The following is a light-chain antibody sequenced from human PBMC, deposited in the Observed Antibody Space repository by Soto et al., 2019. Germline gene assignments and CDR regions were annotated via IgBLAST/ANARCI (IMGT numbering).Light chain of an antibody. CDR3: QKYYSAPYT. J-gene: IGKJ2*01. Sequence: DIQMTQSPSSLSASVGDRVTITCRASQGISTFLAWYQQKPGKVPKLLISAASTLQSGVPSRFSGSGSGTDFTLTISSLHPEDVATYYCQKYYSAPYTFGQGTKLEIK. CDR1: QGISTF. CDR2: AAS. V-gene: IGKV1-27*01.